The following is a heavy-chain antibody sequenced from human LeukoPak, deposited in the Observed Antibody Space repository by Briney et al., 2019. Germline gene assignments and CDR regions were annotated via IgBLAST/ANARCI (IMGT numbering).Heavy chain of an antibody. CDR2: IYSNDDK. V-gene: IGHV2-5*01. Sequence: GPTLVNPTQTLTLTCTFSGFSLSTSGVGVGWIRQPPGTALEWLALIYSNDDKPCSPSLKSRLTITKDTSKNQVVLKMTNMDPEDTAIYYCAHTRGRSGYYFDFDFWGQGTLVTVSS. J-gene: IGHJ4*02. D-gene: IGHD3-22*01. CDR3: AHTRGRSGYYFDFDF. CDR1: GFSLSTSGVG.